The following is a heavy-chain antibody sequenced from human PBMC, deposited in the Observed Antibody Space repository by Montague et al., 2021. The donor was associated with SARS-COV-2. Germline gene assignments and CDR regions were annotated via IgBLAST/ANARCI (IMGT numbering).Heavy chain of an antibody. J-gene: IGHJ3*01. D-gene: IGHD1-1*01. CDR3: ARRVTRGAFDV. CDR1: GGSISSSTYY. CDR2: IYYSGAS. Sequence: SETLSLTCIVSGGSISSSTYYWAWIRQPPGKGLEWIATIYYSGASWSDPSLRSRVTISADTSRNQLNLKLTSVTAADMGLYYCARRVTRGAFDVWGQGTMVTVSS. V-gene: IGHV4-39*01.